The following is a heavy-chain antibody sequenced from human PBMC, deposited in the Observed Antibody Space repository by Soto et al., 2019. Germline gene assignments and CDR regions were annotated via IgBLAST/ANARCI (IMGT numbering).Heavy chain of an antibody. CDR2: ISWNSGSI. J-gene: IGHJ4*02. Sequence: EVQLVESGGGLVQPGRSLRLSCAASGFTFDDYAMHWVRQAPGKGLEWVSGISWNSGSIGYADSVRGRFTISRDNAKNFLYLQMNSLRAEDMALYYCAKDTSGSSWDTFDYWGQGTLVTVSS. CDR3: AKDTSGSSWDTFDY. V-gene: IGHV3-9*03. D-gene: IGHD6-13*01. CDR1: GFTFDDYA.